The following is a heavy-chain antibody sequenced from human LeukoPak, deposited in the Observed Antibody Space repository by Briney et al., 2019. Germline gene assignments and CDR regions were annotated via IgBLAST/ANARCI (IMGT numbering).Heavy chain of an antibody. D-gene: IGHD3-9*01. CDR1: GGSISSYY. CDR2: IYYSGST. V-gene: IGHV4-59*12. CDR3: ARGGYFDWLLGY. Sequence: SETLSLTCTVSGGSISSYYWSWIRQPPGKGLEWIGYIYYSGSTNYNPSLKSRVTISVDTSKNQFSLKLSSVTAADTAVYYCARGGYFDWLLGYWGQGTLVTVSS. J-gene: IGHJ4*02.